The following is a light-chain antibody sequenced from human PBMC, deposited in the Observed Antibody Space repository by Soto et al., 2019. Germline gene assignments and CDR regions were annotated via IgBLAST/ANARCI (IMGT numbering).Light chain of an antibody. CDR1: QSQSVGSTY. CDR2: GAS. Sequence: EIVLTQSPGTLSLSPGERATLSCRISQSQSVGSTYLAWYQQKPGQAPRLLIYGASSRAAGIPDRFSGSGSGTDFTLTISRLEPEDCAVYYCQDYGSSLYTFGQGTKLEI. V-gene: IGKV3-20*01. J-gene: IGKJ2*01. CDR3: QDYGSSLYT.